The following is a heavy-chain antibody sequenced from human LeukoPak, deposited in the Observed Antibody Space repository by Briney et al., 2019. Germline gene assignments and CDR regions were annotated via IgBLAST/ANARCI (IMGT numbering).Heavy chain of an antibody. CDR1: GFTFDDYA. CDR3: AAGYSYGQGDY. Sequence: GRSLRLSCAASGFTFDDYAMHWVRQAPGKGLEWVSGISWNSGSIGYADSVKGRFTISRDNAKNSLYLQMNSLRAEDTALYYCAAGYSYGQGDYWGQGTLVTVSS. CDR2: ISWNSGSI. J-gene: IGHJ4*02. D-gene: IGHD5-18*01. V-gene: IGHV3-9*01.